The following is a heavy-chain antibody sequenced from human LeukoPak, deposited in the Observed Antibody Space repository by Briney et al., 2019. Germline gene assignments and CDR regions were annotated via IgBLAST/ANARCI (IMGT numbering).Heavy chain of an antibody. CDR2: LRYDGTNT. V-gene: IGHV3-30*02. D-gene: IGHD6-13*01. Sequence: GGSLRLSCAASGFAFNNFAMHWVRQAPGKGLEWVAFLRYDGTNTNYADSVRGRFTVSRDNSKNTLYLQMNSLRAEDTAVYYCARDLGSSWVFGYWGQGTLVTVSS. CDR3: ARDLGSSWVFGY. J-gene: IGHJ4*02. CDR1: GFAFNNFA.